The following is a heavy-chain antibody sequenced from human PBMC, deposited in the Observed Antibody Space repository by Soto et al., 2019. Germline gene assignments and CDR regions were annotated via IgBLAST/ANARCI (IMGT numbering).Heavy chain of an antibody. Sequence: PGGSIRLSCAASCFTCSSYAMHRVRQSPGKGVEWVAVISSDXSNKYYADSVKCRFTISRDNCKNTLYLQMNSLKAEDTALYYCAREGYQLHIGCEAFEIGGQGTMVTVSS. CDR2: ISSDXSNK. CDR1: CFTCSSYA. V-gene: IGHV3-30-3*01. D-gene: IGHD2-2*01. CDR3: AREGYQLHIGCEAFEI. J-gene: IGHJ3*02.